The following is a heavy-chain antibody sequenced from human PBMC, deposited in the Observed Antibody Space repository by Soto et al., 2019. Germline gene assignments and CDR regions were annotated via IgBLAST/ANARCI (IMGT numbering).Heavy chain of an antibody. CDR3: ARGGCSSTSCYHWFAP. CDR2: ISYHGSNE. CDR1: GFTFSSYA. J-gene: IGHJ5*02. D-gene: IGHD2-2*01. Sequence: QVQLVESGGGVVQPGRSLRLSCAASGFTFSSYAMHWVRQAPGKGLDWVAVISYHGSNEYYADSVKGRFTIYRDNSKHTLYLQMNSLRAEDTAVYYCARGGCSSTSCYHWFAPWGQGTLVTVSS. V-gene: IGHV3-30-3*01.